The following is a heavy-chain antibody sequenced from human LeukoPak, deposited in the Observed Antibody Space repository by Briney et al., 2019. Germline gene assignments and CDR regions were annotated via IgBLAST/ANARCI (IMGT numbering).Heavy chain of an antibody. D-gene: IGHD6-13*01. CDR2: ISYDGSNK. V-gene: IGHV3-30*18. J-gene: IGHJ4*02. CDR1: GFTFSSYG. Sequence: GGSLRLSCAASGFTFSSYGMHWVRRAPGKGLEWVAVISYDGSNKYYADSVKGRFTISRDNSKNTLYLQMNSLRAEDTAVYYCAKERIAAAGPFDYWGQGTLVTVSS. CDR3: AKERIAAAGPFDY.